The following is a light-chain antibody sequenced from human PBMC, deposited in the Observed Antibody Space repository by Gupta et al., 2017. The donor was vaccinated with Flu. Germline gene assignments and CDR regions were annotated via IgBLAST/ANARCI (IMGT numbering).Light chain of an antibody. J-gene: IGLJ1*01. V-gene: IGLV3-21*03. CDR3: QVWDSSSDHWL. CDR2: DDS. CDR1: NIGRKS. Sequence: SYVLTQPPSVSVAPGKTARITCGGDNIGRKSKHWYQQKPGQAPVLVVYDDSDRPSGIPERFSGSNSGNTATLTISRVEGGDEADYYCQVWDSSSDHWLFGTGTKVTVL.